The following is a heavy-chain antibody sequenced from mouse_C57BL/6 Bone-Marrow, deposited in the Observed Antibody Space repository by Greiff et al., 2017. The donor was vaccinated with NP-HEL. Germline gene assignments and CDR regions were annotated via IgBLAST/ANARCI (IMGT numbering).Heavy chain of an antibody. J-gene: IGHJ2*01. D-gene: IGHD1-1*01. CDR3: AREGIRTTVYFDY. Sequence: QVQLKQPGAELVKPGASVKLSCKASGYTFTSYWMHWVKQRPGRGLEWIGRIDPNSGGTKYNEKYKSTATLTVDKPSSTAYMQLSSLTSEDSAVYYCAREGIRTTVYFDYWGQGTTLTVSS. CDR1: GYTFTSYW. CDR2: IDPNSGGT. V-gene: IGHV1-72*01.